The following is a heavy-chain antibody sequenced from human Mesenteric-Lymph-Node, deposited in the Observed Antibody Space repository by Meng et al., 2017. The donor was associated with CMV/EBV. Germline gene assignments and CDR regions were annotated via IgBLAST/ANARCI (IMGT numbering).Heavy chain of an antibody. Sequence: ASVKVSCKTSGYTFNEYYLHWVRQAPGQGLEWMGWINCNSGGTDYAPNFEGRVTMTRDTSTTTAYMELNILRYDDTALYYCARDWYDSGGSPDFWGQGTLVTVSS. D-gene: IGHD3-22*01. V-gene: IGHV1-2*02. CDR2: INCNSGGT. CDR3: ARDWYDSGGSPDF. J-gene: IGHJ4*02. CDR1: GYTFNEYY.